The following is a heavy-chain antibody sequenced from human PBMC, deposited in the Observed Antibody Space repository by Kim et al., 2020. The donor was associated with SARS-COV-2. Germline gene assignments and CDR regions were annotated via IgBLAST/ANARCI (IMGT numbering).Heavy chain of an antibody. Sequence: GGSLRLSCAASGFTFSTFWMHWVRQVPGKGLVWVSRINSDGSSTSYADSVKGRFSISRDNAKNMVCLQMNNLRAEDTAVYHCASAAPGTRTAFDIWGQRT. D-gene: IGHD6-13*01. CDR1: GFTFSTFW. V-gene: IGHV3-74*01. CDR3: ASAAPGTRTAFDI. J-gene: IGHJ3*02. CDR2: INSDGSST.